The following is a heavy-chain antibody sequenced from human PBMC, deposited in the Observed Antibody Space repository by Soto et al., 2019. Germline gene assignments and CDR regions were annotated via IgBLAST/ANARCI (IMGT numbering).Heavy chain of an antibody. J-gene: IGHJ6*02. D-gene: IGHD2-21*02. CDR3: ARLGESFPTRDNPGYYYYGMDV. Sequence: PVEFLKISCRGSGYSFTIYWSSGVRQMPGKGLEWMGRIDPSDSYTNYSPSFQGHVTISADKSISTAYLQWSSLKASDTTMYYCARLGESFPTRDNPGYYYYGMDVWGQGTTVTVSS. CDR2: IDPSDSYT. CDR1: GYSFTIYW. V-gene: IGHV5-10-1*01.